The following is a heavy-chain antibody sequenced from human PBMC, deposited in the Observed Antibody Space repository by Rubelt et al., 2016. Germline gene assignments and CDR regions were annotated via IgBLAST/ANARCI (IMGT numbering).Heavy chain of an antibody. J-gene: IGHJ4*02. CDR3: ARSQNWNDAGGLRY. Sequence: QVQLVESGGGVVQPGRSLRLSCAASGFTFSSYGMHWVRQAPGKGLEWVAVIWYDGSNKYFADCVEVRITSSRDKSKNTLLLQRNSLRAEDVAVYYCARSQNWNDAGGLRYWGQGTLVTVSS. V-gene: IGHV3-33*01. CDR1: GFTFSSYG. D-gene: IGHD1-1*01. CDR2: IWYDGSNK.